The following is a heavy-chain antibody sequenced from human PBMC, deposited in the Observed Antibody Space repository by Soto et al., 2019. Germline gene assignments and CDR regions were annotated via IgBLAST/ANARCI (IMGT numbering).Heavy chain of an antibody. J-gene: IGHJ4*02. CDR1: GFSFSSYS. CDR2: INSGSSAT. CDR3: ANVYWYDSSAIFDY. Sequence: EVQLVESGGGLVQPGGSLRLSCVASGFSFSSYSITWVRQAPGRGLEWVSYINSGSSATYYADSVEGRFTISRDNAKNSLYLQMTSLRDEDTAVYYCANVYWYDSSAIFDYWGQVTLVTASS. V-gene: IGHV3-48*02. D-gene: IGHD3-22*01.